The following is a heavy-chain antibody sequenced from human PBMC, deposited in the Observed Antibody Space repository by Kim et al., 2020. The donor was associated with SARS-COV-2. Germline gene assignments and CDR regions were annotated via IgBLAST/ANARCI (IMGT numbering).Heavy chain of an antibody. CDR3: ARALDSSSWYPVPKNWFDP. CDR2: ISAYNGNT. D-gene: IGHD6-13*01. CDR1: GYTFTSYG. J-gene: IGHJ5*02. Sequence: ASVKVSCKASGYTFTSYGISWVRQAPGQGLEWMGWISAYNGNTNYAQKLQGRVTMTTDTSTSTAYMELRSLRSDDTAVYYCARALDSSSWYPVPKNWFDPWGQGTLVTVSS. V-gene: IGHV1-18*01.